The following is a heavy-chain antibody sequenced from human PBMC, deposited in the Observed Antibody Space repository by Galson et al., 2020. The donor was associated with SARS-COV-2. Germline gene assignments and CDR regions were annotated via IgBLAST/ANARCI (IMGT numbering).Heavy chain of an antibody. CDR3: ARRYRLSSGFDY. CDR1: GGSISNGAYY. D-gene: IGHD3-16*02. J-gene: IGHJ4*02. V-gene: IGHV4-31*03. Sequence: SETLSLTCSVSGGSISNGAYYWSWIRHFPGKGLEWIGYIYYSGSTYSNPSLKSRVTISVDTSKNQFSLILNSVTAADTAVYYCARRYRLSSGFDYWGQGTLVTVSS. CDR2: IYYSGST.